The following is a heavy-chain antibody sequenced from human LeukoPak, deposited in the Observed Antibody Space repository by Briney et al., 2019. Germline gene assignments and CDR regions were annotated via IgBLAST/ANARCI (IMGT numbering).Heavy chain of an antibody. J-gene: IGHJ5*02. V-gene: IGHV4-59*01. Sequence: PSETLSLTCTVSGGSLSSYYWSWIRQPPGRGLEWIGYIYYSGSTNYNPSLKSRVTISVDTSKNQFSLKLSSVTAADTAVYYCARGDSSSSNWFDPWGQGTLVTVSS. CDR1: GGSLSSYY. CDR3: ARGDSSSSNWFDP. D-gene: IGHD3-22*01. CDR2: IYYSGST.